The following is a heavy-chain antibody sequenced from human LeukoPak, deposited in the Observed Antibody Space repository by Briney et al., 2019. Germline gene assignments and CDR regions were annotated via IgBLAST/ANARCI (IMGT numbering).Heavy chain of an antibody. J-gene: IGHJ4*02. D-gene: IGHD6-19*01. CDR2: IYSGGST. CDR1: GFTVSSNY. CDR3: ASQFSSGWDTGIDY. Sequence: GGSLRLSCAASGFTVSSNYMSWVRQAPGKGLEWVSVIYSGGSTYYADSAKGRFTISRDNSKNTLYLQMNSLRAEDTAVYYCASQFSSGWDTGIDYWGQGTLVTVPS. V-gene: IGHV3-53*01.